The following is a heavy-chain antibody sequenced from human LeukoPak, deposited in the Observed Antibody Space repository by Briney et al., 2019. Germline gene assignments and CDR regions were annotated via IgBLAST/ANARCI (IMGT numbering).Heavy chain of an antibody. V-gene: IGHV3-9*01. Sequence: PGGSLRLFCAASGFTFDYYFMPWLRQPPGEGVAWVSGISRNSGSIGYADSVKGRFTISRDNAKNSLYLQMNSLRAEDTALYYCAKDMAQYSLNYFDYWGQGTLVTVSS. CDR1: GFTFDYYF. CDR3: AKDMAQYSLNYFDY. J-gene: IGHJ4*02. D-gene: IGHD4-4*01. CDR2: ISRNSGSI.